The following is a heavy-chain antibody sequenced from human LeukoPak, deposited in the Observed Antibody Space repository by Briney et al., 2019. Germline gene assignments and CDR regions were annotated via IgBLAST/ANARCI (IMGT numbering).Heavy chain of an antibody. V-gene: IGHV4-59*01. Sequence: PSETLSLTCTVSGGSINSYYWSWIRQPAGKGLEWIGYIYYSGSTNYNPSLKSRVTISVDTSKNQFSLKLSSVTAADTAVYYCARGVYIAAQDYYYDSSGYRYFDYWGQGTLVTVSS. J-gene: IGHJ4*02. CDR2: IYYSGST. CDR3: ARGVYIAAQDYYYDSSGYRYFDY. D-gene: IGHD3-22*01. CDR1: GGSINSYY.